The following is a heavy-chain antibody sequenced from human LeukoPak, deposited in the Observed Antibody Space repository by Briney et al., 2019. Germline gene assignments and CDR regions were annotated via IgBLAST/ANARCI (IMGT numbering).Heavy chain of an antibody. CDR1: GFTFSGYR. Sequence: QPGGSLRLSCAASGFTFSGYRMHWVRQAPGQGLVWVSRINSDGYSITYADSVKGRFTISRDNSKNTLYLQMNSLRAEDTAVYYCAKDYCGGDCYPDYWGQGTLVTVSS. J-gene: IGHJ4*02. CDR3: AKDYCGGDCYPDY. CDR2: INSDGYSI. V-gene: IGHV3-74*03. D-gene: IGHD2-21*02.